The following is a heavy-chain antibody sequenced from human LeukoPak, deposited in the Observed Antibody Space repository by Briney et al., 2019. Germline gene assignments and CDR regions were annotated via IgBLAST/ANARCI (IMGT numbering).Heavy chain of an antibody. D-gene: IGHD3-22*01. CDR3: ARGHPVRPMYYYDSSGSFK. CDR2: INPNSGGT. CDR1: GYTFTGYY. V-gene: IGHV1-2*02. Sequence: ASVKVFCKASGYTFTGYYMFWVRQAPGQGLEWMGWINPNSGGTNYAQKFQGRVTMTRDTSISTGYMELSSLRSEDTAVYYCARGHPVRPMYYYDSSGSFKWGQGTLVTVSS. J-gene: IGHJ4*02.